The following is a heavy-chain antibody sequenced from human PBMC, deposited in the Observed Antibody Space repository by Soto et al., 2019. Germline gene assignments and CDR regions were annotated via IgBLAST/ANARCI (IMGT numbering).Heavy chain of an antibody. J-gene: IGHJ4*02. CDR2: IGASGRNE. Sequence: GGSLRLSCAASGFTFTTYAIHWFRQAPGKGLEWVAVIGASGRNEYYADSVKGRFTISRDNSKNSLFLQMNSLRAEDTAVYYCAKGKISTAGLDSWGQGTLVTVSS. V-gene: IGHV3-33*06. CDR3: AKGKISTAGLDS. D-gene: IGHD6-13*01. CDR1: GFTFTTYA.